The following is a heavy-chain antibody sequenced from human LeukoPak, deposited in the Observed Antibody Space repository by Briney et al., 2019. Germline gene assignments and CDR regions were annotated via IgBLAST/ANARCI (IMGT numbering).Heavy chain of an antibody. J-gene: IGHJ4*02. D-gene: IGHD2-15*01. Sequence: GGSLRLSCTASGFTFGDYAMSWFRKAPGKGLEWVGFIRSKAYGGTTEYAASVKGRFSISRDDSKSIAYLQMNSLKTEDTAVYYCTRGKGDQGWYWGLGTLVTVSS. CDR2: IRSKAYGGTT. V-gene: IGHV3-49*03. CDR3: TRGKGDQGWY. CDR1: GFTFGDYA.